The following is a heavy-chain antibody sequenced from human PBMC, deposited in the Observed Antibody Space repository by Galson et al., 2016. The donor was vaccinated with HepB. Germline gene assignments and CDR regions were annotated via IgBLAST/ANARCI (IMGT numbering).Heavy chain of an antibody. CDR1: GFTFSTFT. CDR2: ISGPSSYK. V-gene: IGHV3-21*01. Sequence: SLRLSCAASGFTFSTFTWNWVRQAPGRGLEWVSSISGPSSYKFYADSVKGRFTVSRDNAKNSLFLQMDNLRAEDTAVYHCARDLRYRGAFDIWGQGTTVTVSS. J-gene: IGHJ3*02. D-gene: IGHD3-9*01. CDR3: ARDLRYRGAFDI.